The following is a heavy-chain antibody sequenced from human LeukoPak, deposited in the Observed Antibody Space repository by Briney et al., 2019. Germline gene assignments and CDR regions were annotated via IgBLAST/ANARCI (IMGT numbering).Heavy chain of an antibody. V-gene: IGHV3-23*01. CDR2: ISGSGGST. CDR3: ARDQDYDSSGYYYKGGPFDY. D-gene: IGHD3-22*01. CDR1: GFTFSSYA. Sequence: GGSLRLSCAASGFTFSSYAMSWVRQAPGKGLEWVSAISGSGGSTYYADSVKGRFTISRDNSKNTLYLQMNSLRAEDTAVYYCARDQDYDSSGYYYKGGPFDYWGQGTLVTVSS. J-gene: IGHJ4*02.